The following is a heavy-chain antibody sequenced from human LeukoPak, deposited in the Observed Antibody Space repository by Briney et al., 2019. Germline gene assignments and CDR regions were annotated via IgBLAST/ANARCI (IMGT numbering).Heavy chain of an antibody. CDR3: ARLYYYDSSAFYLDY. Sequence: GGSLRLSCAASGFPVRSNYMNWVRQAPGKGLEWVSVISSGGSTNYADSVKGRFTISRDNSKNTLYLQMNSLRAEDTAVYYCARLYYYDSSAFYLDYWGQGTLVTVSS. CDR2: ISSGGST. V-gene: IGHV3-53*01. D-gene: IGHD3-22*01. CDR1: GFPVRSNY. J-gene: IGHJ4*02.